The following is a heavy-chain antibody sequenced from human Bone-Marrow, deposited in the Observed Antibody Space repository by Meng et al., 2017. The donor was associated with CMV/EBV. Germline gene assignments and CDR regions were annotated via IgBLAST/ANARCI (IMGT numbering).Heavy chain of an antibody. CDR1: GFTFSSYG. J-gene: IGHJ4*02. Sequence: GGSLRLSCAASGFTFSSYGMHWVRQAPGKGLEWVAFIRYDGSNKYYADSVKGRFTISRDNSKNTLYLQMNSLRAEDTAVYYCAKDRRYDFWSGFGYWGQGKLVTGSS. CDR3: AKDRRYDFWSGFGY. CDR2: IRYDGSNK. D-gene: IGHD3-3*01. V-gene: IGHV3-30*02.